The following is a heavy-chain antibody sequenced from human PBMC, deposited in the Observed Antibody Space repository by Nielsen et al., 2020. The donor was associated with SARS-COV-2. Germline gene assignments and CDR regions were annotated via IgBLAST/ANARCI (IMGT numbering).Heavy chain of an antibody. V-gene: IGHV1-8*01. CDR2: MNPISGNT. CDR3: ARGDRGLRLGELSFSVDY. Sequence: ASVKVSCKASGYTFTSYDINWVRQATGQGLEWMGWMNPISGNTGYAQKFQGRVTMTRNTSISTAYMELSSLRSEDTAVYYCARGDRGLRLGELSFSVDYWGQGTLVTVSS. J-gene: IGHJ4*02. CDR1: GYTFTSYD. D-gene: IGHD3-16*02.